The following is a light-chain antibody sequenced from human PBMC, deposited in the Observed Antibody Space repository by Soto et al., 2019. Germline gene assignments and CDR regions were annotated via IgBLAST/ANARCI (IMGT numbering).Light chain of an antibody. CDR1: QDIRRY. Sequence: DIQLTQSPTFLYASAGDRVSITCRASQDIRRYLVLYQQKPGKAPNLLIYDASSLQTGVPSRFSGSGSGTEFTLTITSLQPEDFATYYCRHFYTFGQGTRLEIK. J-gene: IGKJ5*01. V-gene: IGKV1-9*01. CDR2: DAS. CDR3: RHFYT.